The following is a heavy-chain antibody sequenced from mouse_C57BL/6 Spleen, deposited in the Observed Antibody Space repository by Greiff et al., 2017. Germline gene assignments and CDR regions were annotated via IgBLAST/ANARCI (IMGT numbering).Heavy chain of an antibody. J-gene: IGHJ2*01. D-gene: IGHD1-1*01. CDR2: IYPGSGST. V-gene: IGHV1-55*01. Sequence: VQLQQPGAELVKPGASVKMSCKASGYTFTSYWITWVKQRPGQGLEWIGDIYPGSGSTNYNEKFKSKATLTVDTSSSTAYMQLSSLTSEDSAVYYCARSYYGSSYVDYWGQGTTLTVSS. CDR3: ARSYYGSSYVDY. CDR1: GYTFTSYW.